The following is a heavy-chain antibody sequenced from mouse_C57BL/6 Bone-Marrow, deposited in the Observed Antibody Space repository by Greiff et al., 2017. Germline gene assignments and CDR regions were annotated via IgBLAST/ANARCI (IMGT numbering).Heavy chain of an antibody. CDR3: TTRLRRAY. Sequence: EVQLQQSGAELVRPGASVKLSCTASGFNIKDDYMHWVKQRPEQGLEWIGWIDPENGDTEYASKFQGKATITADTSSNTAYLQLSSLTSEDTAVYYCTTRLRRAYWGQGTLVTVSA. J-gene: IGHJ3*01. CDR1: GFNIKDDY. CDR2: IDPENGDT. V-gene: IGHV14-4*01. D-gene: IGHD2-2*01.